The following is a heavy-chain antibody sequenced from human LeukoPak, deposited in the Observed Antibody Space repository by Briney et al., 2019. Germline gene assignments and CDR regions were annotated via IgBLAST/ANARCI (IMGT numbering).Heavy chain of an antibody. Sequence: SETLSLTCTVSGGSISSSSYYWGWIRQPPGKGLEWIGSIYYSGSTYYNPSLKSRVTISVDTSKNQFSLKLSSVTAADTAVYYCARRVGSVAGLGGGWFDPWGQGTLVTVSS. V-gene: IGHV4-39*07. CDR2: IYYSGST. D-gene: IGHD6-19*01. CDR1: GGSISSSSYY. J-gene: IGHJ5*02. CDR3: ARRVGSVAGLGGGWFDP.